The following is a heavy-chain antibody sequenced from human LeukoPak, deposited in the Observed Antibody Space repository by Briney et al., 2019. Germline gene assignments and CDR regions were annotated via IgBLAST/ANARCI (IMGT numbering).Heavy chain of an antibody. D-gene: IGHD3-22*01. CDR1: GYTFTSYG. V-gene: IGHV1-18*01. J-gene: IGHJ4*02. CDR3: ARAYYDSTMARF. Sequence: ASVTVSCRASGYTFTSYGISWVRQARGQGLEWMGWISAYNGNTNYAQKIQGRVTMTPDTSTSTAYMELRSLRSDDTAVYYCARAYYDSTMARFWGQGTLVTVSS. CDR2: ISAYNGNT.